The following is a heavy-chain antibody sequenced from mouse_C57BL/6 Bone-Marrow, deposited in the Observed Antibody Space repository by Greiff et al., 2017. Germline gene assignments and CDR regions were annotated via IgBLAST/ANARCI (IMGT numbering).Heavy chain of an antibody. CDR1: GFTFSSYA. J-gene: IGHJ2*01. Sequence: EVKLVESGGGLVKPGGSLKLSCAASGFTFSSYAMSWVRQTPEKRLAWVATISDGGSYTYYPDNVKGRFTISRDNAKNNLYLQMSHLKSEDTAMYYCARGGLLRGDYFDYWGQGTTLTVSS. V-gene: IGHV5-4*03. D-gene: IGHD2-3*01. CDR2: ISDGGSYT. CDR3: ARGGLLRGDYFDY.